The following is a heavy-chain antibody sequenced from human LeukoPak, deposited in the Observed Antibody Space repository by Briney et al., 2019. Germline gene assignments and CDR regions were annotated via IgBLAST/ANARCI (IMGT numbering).Heavy chain of an antibody. CDR2: IYYSGSA. J-gene: IGHJ3*02. D-gene: IGHD5-18*01. CDR3: AREGFYGYSYGHDAFDI. Sequence: NPSETLSLTCTVSSGSISSSSYYWGWIRQPPGKGLEWIGSIYYSGSASYNPSLKSRVTISVDTSNHQFSLKLSSVTAADTAVYYCAREGFYGYSYGHDAFDIWGQGTMVTVSS. CDR1: SGSISSSSYY. V-gene: IGHV4-39*07.